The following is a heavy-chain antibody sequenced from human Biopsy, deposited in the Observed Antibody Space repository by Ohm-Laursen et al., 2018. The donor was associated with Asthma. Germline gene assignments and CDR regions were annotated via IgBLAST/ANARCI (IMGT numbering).Heavy chain of an antibody. V-gene: IGHV1-69*13. D-gene: IGHD6-19*01. CDR3: ARCQVGYSSGWSLLLKKIYYSGMDV. J-gene: IGHJ6*02. CDR2: IMTVFGTT. CDR1: GGTFSNFA. Sequence: SVKVSCKAPGGTFSNFAISWVRQAPGQGLEWLGGIMTVFGTTNYAQKFQGRVTITADESTSTAYMEVTSLRSEDTAIYYCARCQVGYSSGWSLLLKKIYYSGMDVWGQGTTATVSS.